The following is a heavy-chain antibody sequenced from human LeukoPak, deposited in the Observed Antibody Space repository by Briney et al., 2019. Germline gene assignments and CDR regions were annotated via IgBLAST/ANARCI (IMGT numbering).Heavy chain of an antibody. Sequence: GGSLRLSCAASGFTFSDHYMDWVRQAPGKGLEWVGRSRNKAKSYTTDYAASVKGRFSISRDDSKNSLYLQMNGLKTEDTAVYYCVRGNIVGSTFTGLDYWGQGTLVTVSS. J-gene: IGHJ4*02. D-gene: IGHD1-26*01. V-gene: IGHV3-72*01. CDR1: GFTFSDHY. CDR3: VRGNIVGSTFTGLDY. CDR2: SRNKAKSYTT.